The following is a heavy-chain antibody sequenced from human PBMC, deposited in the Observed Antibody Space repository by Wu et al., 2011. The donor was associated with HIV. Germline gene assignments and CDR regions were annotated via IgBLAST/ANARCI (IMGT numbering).Heavy chain of an antibody. D-gene: IGHD3-22*01. V-gene: IGHV1-18*01. Sequence: QVQLVQSGAEVKKPGASVKVSCKASGYTFTSYGISWVRQAPGQGLEWMGWISAYNGDTNHAQKFQGRVTMTTDTSTSTAYMELRSLRSDDTAVYYCARGIPYYYESSGYSSTPYYFDYWGQGTLVTVS. CDR2: ISAYNGDT. CDR3: ARGIPYYYESSGYSSTPYYFDY. CDR1: GYTFTSYG. J-gene: IGHJ4*02.